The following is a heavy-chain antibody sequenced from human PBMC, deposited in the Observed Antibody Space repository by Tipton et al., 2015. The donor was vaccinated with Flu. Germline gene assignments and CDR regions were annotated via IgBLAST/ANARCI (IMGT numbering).Heavy chain of an antibody. V-gene: IGHV4-34*01. CDR3: ARGLRFLEWQSGAGLGKSTDAFDI. CDR1: GGSISSYY. CDR2: INHSGST. D-gene: IGHD3-3*01. J-gene: IGHJ3*02. Sequence: TLSLTCTVSGGSISSYYWSWIRQPPGKGLEWIGEINHSGSTNYNPSLKSRVTISVDTSKNQFSLKLSSVTAADTAVYYCARGLRFLEWQSGAGLGKSTDAFDIWGQGTMVTVSS.